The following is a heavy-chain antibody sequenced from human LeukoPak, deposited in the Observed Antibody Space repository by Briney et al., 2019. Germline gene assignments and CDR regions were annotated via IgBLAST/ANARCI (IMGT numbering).Heavy chain of an antibody. J-gene: IGHJ4*02. V-gene: IGHV1-69*13. CDR3: ARARYSYGYFFSGYFDY. CDR1: GGTFSSYA. Sequence: VASVKVSCKASGGTFSSYAISWVRQAPGQGLEWMGGIIPIFGTANYAQKSQGRVTITADESTSTAYMELSSLRSEDTAVYYCARARYSYGYFFSGYFDYWGQGTLVTVSS. D-gene: IGHD5-18*01. CDR2: IIPIFGTA.